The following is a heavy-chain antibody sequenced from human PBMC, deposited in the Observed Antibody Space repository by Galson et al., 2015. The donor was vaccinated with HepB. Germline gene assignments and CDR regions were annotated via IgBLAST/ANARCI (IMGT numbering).Heavy chain of an antibody. J-gene: IGHJ4*02. CDR2: ISPSGATT. D-gene: IGHD3-10*01. CDR1: GFIFSDYV. Sequence: SLRLSCAASGFIFSDYVMSWVRLAPGKGLEWVSAISPSGATTSYADSVKGRFTISRDNSKNTLYLQLNSLRGEDTAVYYCAKAPGSETYRFEYWGQGTLVTVSS. CDR3: AKAPGSETYRFEY. V-gene: IGHV3-23*01.